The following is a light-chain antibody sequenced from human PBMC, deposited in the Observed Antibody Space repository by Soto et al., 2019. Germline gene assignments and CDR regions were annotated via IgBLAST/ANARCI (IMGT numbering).Light chain of an antibody. V-gene: IGKV1-39*01. Sequence: DVRMTQSPSSRSASVGETITITCRASRTINTYLNWFQQKPGEPPRLLIYGASTLHDGVPSRFSGSGSGADFTLTISGLQPEDFALYYCQQYQNWPLITFGQGTRLEIK. J-gene: IGKJ5*01. CDR1: RTINTY. CDR2: GAS. CDR3: QQYQNWPLIT.